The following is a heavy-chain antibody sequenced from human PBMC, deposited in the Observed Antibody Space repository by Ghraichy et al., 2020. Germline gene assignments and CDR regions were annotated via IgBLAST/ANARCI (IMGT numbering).Heavy chain of an antibody. CDR2: MAYDGSPR. CDR3: ANTLTSHFGFND. D-gene: IGHD3-3*01. Sequence: GGTLRLSCAASGFSFSNYAIHWVRQAPGKGLEWVAVMAYDGSPRYNKDSAKGRFIVSRDISKTTLYLQMNNLRPDDTAVYYCANTLTSHFGFNDWGQGTLVAVSS. CDR1: GFSFSNYA. V-gene: IGHV3-30*18. J-gene: IGHJ4*02.